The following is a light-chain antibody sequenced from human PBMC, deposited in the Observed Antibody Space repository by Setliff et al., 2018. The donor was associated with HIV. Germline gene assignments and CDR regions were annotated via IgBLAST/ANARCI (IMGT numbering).Light chain of an antibody. CDR1: SSDVGGYYS. J-gene: IGLJ1*01. CDR3: SSYTTSSTLYV. CDR2: DVI. V-gene: IGLV2-14*03. Sequence: QSALAQPASVSGSPGQSITISCTGISSDVGGYYSVSWYQQHPGKAPKLMIYDVINRPSGVSNRFSGSRSGNTASLTISGLQVEDEADYYCSSYTTSSTLYVFGPGTKVTVL.